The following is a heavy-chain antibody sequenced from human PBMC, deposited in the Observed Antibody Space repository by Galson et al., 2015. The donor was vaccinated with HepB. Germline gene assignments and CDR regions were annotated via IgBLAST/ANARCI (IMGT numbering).Heavy chain of an antibody. CDR2: IRSSSSYI. CDR1: GFTFSSYS. V-gene: IGHV3-21*01. J-gene: IGHJ4*02. D-gene: IGHD3-9*01. Sequence: SLRLSCAASGFTFSSYSMNWVRQAPGKGLEWVSSIRSSSSYIYYADSVKGRFTISRDNAKNSLYLQMNSLRAEDTAVYYCARDLTYDILTGYLDYWGQGTLVTVSS. CDR3: ARDLTYDILTGYLDY.